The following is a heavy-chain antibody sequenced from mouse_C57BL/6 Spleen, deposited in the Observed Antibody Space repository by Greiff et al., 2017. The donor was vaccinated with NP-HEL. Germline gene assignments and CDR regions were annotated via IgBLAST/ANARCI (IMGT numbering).Heavy chain of an antibody. CDR2: INPSTGGT. CDR1: GYSFTGYY. D-gene: IGHD1-1*01. J-gene: IGHJ2*01. CDR3: ESKDYGSSFDY. Sequence: EVKLQQSGPELVKPGASVKISCKASGYSFTGYYMNWVKQSPEKSLEWIGEINPSTGGTTYNQKFKAKATLTVDKSSSTAYMQLKRLTSEDSAVYYCESKDYGSSFDYWGQGTTLTVSS. V-gene: IGHV1-42*01.